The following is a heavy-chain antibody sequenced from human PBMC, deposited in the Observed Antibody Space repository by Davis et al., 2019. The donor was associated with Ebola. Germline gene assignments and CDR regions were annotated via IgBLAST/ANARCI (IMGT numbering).Heavy chain of an antibody. CDR2: ISGSGGST. V-gene: IGHV3-23*01. CDR1: GFTFSSYA. D-gene: IGHD5-18*01. J-gene: IGHJ6*02. CDR3: AKGTRGYSYGYYNYYYGMDV. Sequence: GESLKISCAASGFTFSSYAMSWVRQAPGKGLEWVSAISGSGGSTYYADSVKGRFTISRDNSKNTLYLQMNSLRAEDTAVYYWAKGTRGYSYGYYNYYYGMDVWGQGTKVTVSS.